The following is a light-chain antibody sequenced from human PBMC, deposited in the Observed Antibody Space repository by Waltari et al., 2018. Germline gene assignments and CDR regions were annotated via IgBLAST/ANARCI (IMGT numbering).Light chain of an antibody. V-gene: IGKV3-20*01. CDR1: QGVSRS. Sequence: IVLTQSPGTLSLSPGERVTLSCRASQGVSRSLAWYQQKPGQAPKLLIYGASTRATGIPDRFTGSGSGTDFSLTISSLEPEDFAIYFCQHYVRLPATFGQGTKVEIK. J-gene: IGKJ1*01. CDR2: GAS. CDR3: QHYVRLPAT.